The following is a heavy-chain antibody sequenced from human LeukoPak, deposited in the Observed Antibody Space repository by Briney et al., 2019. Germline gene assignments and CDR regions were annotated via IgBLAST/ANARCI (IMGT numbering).Heavy chain of an antibody. Sequence: ASVKVSCKASGYNFLTYGINWARQAPGQGLEWMGRISAYNGHTIYAQQFQGRVTMTTDTYTNTAYMDLRSLTSDDTAVYYCARDQGFGIAALDSWFDPWGQGTLVTVSS. CDR3: ARDQGFGIAALDSWFDP. D-gene: IGHD6-25*01. CDR2: ISAYNGHT. V-gene: IGHV1-18*01. CDR1: GYNFLTYG. J-gene: IGHJ5*02.